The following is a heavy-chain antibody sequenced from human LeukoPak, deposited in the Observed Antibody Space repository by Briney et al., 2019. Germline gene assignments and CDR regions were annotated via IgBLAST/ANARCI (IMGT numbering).Heavy chain of an antibody. CDR3: ARGITMVSEGFDP. J-gene: IGHJ5*02. CDR1: VGTFSSYA. V-gene: IGHV1-69*04. Sequence: SVKVSCKASVGTFSSYAISWVRQAPGQGLEWMGRIIPILGIANYAQKFQGRVTITADKSTSTAYMELSSLRSEDTAVYYCARGITMVSEGFDPWGQGTLVTVSS. CDR2: IIPILGIA. D-gene: IGHD3-10*01.